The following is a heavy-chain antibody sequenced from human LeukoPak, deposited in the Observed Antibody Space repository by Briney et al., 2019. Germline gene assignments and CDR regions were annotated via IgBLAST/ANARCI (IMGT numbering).Heavy chain of an antibody. D-gene: IGHD3-10*01. Sequence: ASVKVSCKASGYTSSDYYIHWVRQAPGQGLEWMGWINPNSGGTNYAQKFQGRVTMTRDTSISTAYMELTRLRSDDTAVYYCARVVYGSGNFGADPFDYWGQGTLLTVSS. CDR2: INPNSGGT. CDR3: ARVVYGSGNFGADPFDY. V-gene: IGHV1-2*02. CDR1: GYTSSDYY. J-gene: IGHJ4*02.